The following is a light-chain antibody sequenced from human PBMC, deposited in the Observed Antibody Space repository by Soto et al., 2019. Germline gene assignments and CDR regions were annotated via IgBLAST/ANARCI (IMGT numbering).Light chain of an antibody. V-gene: IGKV3-20*01. J-gene: IGKJ1*01. CDR1: QSVSSSY. CDR2: GAS. Sequence: EVVLTQSPGTLSLSPGERATLSCRASQSVSSSYLAWYQQKPGQAPRLLIYGASIRATGIPDRFSGSGSGTAFTLTISRLEPEDFAVYYCQQYGSSSTWTFGQGTKVEIK. CDR3: QQYGSSSTWT.